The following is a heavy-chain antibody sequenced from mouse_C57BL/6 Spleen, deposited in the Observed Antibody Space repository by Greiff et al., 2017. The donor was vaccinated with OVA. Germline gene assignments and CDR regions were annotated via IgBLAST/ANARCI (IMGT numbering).Heavy chain of an antibody. Sequence: QVQLQQSGAELVRPGSSVKLSCKASGYTFTSYWMHWVKQRPIQGLEWIGNIDPSDSETHYNQKFKDKATLTVDKSSSTAYMQLSSLTSEDSAVYYCARGDYGSSAWFADWGQGTLVTVSA. CDR2: IDPSDSET. CDR3: ARGDYGSSAWFAD. CDR1: GYTFTSYW. D-gene: IGHD1-1*01. V-gene: IGHV1-52*01. J-gene: IGHJ3*01.